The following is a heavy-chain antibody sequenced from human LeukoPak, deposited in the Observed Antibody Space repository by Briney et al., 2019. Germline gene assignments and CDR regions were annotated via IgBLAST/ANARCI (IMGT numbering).Heavy chain of an antibody. J-gene: IGHJ6*02. D-gene: IGHD2-8*01. CDR2: VNPPSGGT. V-gene: IGHV1-2*02. CDR3: ARALPPQSLIDTYYYYSMDV. Sequence: ASVKVSCKASGYTFTGYYIHWVRQAPGQGLEWMGWVNPPSGGTNSAQKFQGRVTMTSDTSMYTAYMELSRLTSDDTAVFYCARALPPQSLIDTYYYYSMDVWGQGTTVTVSS. CDR1: GYTFTGYY.